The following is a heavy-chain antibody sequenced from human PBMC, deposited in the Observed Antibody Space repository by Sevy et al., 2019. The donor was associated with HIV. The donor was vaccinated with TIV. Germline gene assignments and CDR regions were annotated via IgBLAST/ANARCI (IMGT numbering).Heavy chain of an antibody. Sequence: GESLKISCEGSGYSFTSHWIGWVRHMPGKGLEWMGIIYPDDSETRYSPSFQGQVTFSADKSIRTAYLQWSSLKASDTAMYYCATSRSGYFDSSGYYIYWGQGTMVTVSS. J-gene: IGHJ4*02. V-gene: IGHV5-51*01. CDR1: GYSFTSHW. D-gene: IGHD3-22*01. CDR2: IYPDDSET. CDR3: ATSRSGYFDSSGYYIY.